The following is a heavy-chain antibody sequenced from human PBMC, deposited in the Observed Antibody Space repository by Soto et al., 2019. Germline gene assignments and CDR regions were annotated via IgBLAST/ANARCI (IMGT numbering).Heavy chain of an antibody. Sequence: PGESLKISCKGSGYSFTSYWISWVRQMPGKGLEWMGRIDPSDSYTNYSPSFQGHVTISADKSISTAYLQWSSLKASDTAMYYCARQGMITRPEHGMDVRGKGTTVTVSS. CDR3: ARQGMITRPEHGMDV. CDR2: IDPSDSYT. D-gene: IGHD3-16*01. V-gene: IGHV5-10-1*01. J-gene: IGHJ6*04. CDR1: GYSFTSYW.